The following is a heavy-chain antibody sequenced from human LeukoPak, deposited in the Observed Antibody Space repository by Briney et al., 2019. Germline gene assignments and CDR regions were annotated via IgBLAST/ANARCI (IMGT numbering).Heavy chain of an antibody. D-gene: IGHD4-17*01. CDR3: ARSNGDWIDP. J-gene: IGHJ5*02. CDR2: IYYSGST. CDR1: DDSISTYC. V-gene: IGHV4-59*08. Sequence: SETLSLTCIVSDDSISTYCWSWIRQPPGKGLEWIGFIYYSGSTNYNPSLRSRVAISVDTSKNQFSLNLRSVTAADTAVYYCARSNGDWIDPWGQGTLVTVSS.